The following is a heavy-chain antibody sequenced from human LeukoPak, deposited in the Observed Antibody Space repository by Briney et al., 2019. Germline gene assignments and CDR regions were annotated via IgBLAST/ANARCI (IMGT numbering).Heavy chain of an antibody. CDR3: TRDIVGGYGYFGY. J-gene: IGHJ4*02. V-gene: IGHV3-49*03. Sequence: PGRSLRLSCTTAGSTLGANAMSWFRQAPGKGSECVGFIKNNAYGGTTKYEESVKGRFTVSRDDTKTTAYLQMSSLKTDDTAVYYCTRDIVGGYGYFGYWGQGTLVAVSS. D-gene: IGHD3-16*01. CDR1: GSTLGANA. CDR2: IKNNAYGGTT.